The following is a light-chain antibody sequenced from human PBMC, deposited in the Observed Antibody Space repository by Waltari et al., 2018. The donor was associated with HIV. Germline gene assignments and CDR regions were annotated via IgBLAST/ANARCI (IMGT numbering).Light chain of an antibody. J-gene: IGLJ1*01. V-gene: IGLV3-25*03. CDR2: KDS. Sequence: SYEVTQPTSASVSPGQTARITCSGDALPNQYAYWYQQKPGQAPVVVIYKDSERPPGIPERFSGSSSGTTVTLTISGVQAEDEADYYCQSADSSGTYVFGSGTKVTVL. CDR1: ALPNQY. CDR3: QSADSSGTYV.